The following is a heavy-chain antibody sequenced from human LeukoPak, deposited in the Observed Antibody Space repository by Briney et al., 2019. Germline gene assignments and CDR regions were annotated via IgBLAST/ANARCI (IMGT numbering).Heavy chain of an antibody. D-gene: IGHD4-17*01. V-gene: IGHV3-23*01. CDR3: ARPSGLLYGDYVGAQSDY. Sequence: PGGSLRLSCAASGFTFITYAMSWVRQAPGKGLEWVSSISGGGGSTYYADSVKGRFTISRDNAKNTLFLQMNSLRAEDTAVYYCARPSGLLYGDYVGAQSDYWGQGTLVTVSS. CDR2: ISGGGGST. J-gene: IGHJ4*02. CDR1: GFTFITYA.